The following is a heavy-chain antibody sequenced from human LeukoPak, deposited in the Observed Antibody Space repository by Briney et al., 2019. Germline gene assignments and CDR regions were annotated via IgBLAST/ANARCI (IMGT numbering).Heavy chain of an antibody. Sequence: GGSLRLSCAASGFTFSSYSMNWVRQAPGKGLEWVSYISSSSSTIYYADAVHGRFTVSRDNAKYSLYLQMNSLRVEDTAVYYCARGGSDQLLWGHYYYYYMDVWGKGTTVTVSS. CDR2: ISSSSSTI. CDR1: GFTFSSYS. J-gene: IGHJ6*03. CDR3: ARGGSDQLLWGHYYYYYMDV. D-gene: IGHD2-2*01. V-gene: IGHV3-48*04.